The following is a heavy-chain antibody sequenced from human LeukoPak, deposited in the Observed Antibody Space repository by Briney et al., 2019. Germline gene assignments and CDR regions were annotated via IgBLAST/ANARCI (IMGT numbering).Heavy chain of an antibody. CDR3: ARDGTGDYDSSGSSFDY. D-gene: IGHD3-22*01. V-gene: IGHV1-18*01. CDR1: GYIFSELS. Sequence: ASVKVSCKVSGYIFSELSMHWVRQAPGQRLEWMGWISAYNGNTNYAQKLQGRVTMTTDTSTSTAYMELRSLRSDDTAVYYCARDGTGDYDSSGSSFDYWGQGTLVTVSS. CDR2: ISAYNGNT. J-gene: IGHJ4*02.